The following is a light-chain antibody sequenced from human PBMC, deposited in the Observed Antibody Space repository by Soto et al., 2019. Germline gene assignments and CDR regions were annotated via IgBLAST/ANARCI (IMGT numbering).Light chain of an antibody. J-gene: IGKJ4*01. CDR1: QSVLYSSNNKNY. Sequence: DIAMTQSPDSLAVSLGERATINCKSSQSVLYSSNNKNYLAWYQQKPGQPPKLLIYWASTRESGVPDRFSGSGSGTDFTLTISSLQAEDVAVYYCQQYYITPLTFGGGTKVEIK. CDR2: WAS. V-gene: IGKV4-1*01. CDR3: QQYYITPLT.